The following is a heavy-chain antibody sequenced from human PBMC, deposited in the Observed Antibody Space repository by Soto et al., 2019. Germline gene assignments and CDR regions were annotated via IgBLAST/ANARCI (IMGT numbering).Heavy chain of an antibody. J-gene: IGHJ4*02. D-gene: IGHD3-22*01. Sequence: EVQLVESGGGPVRPGGYLKLSCAASGFNFITYSLRWVRQAPGKGLEWVASISSSAVYIDYADSVKARFIISRDNANNSLYLQMNSLRADDTATYYCVRDGLDYYDTERLYFDNWGQGTLVTVSS. CDR3: VRDGLDYYDTERLYFDN. V-gene: IGHV3-21*01. CDR2: ISSSAVYI. CDR1: GFNFITYS.